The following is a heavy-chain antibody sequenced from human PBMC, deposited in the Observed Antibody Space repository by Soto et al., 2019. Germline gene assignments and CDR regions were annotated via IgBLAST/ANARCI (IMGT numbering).Heavy chain of an antibody. CDR3: AREPATAKPEGVDF. D-gene: IGHD1-1*01. Sequence: QVQLVQSGAEVRRPGASAKVSCKASGYTFSDYYIPRVRQAPGQGLEWMGWINPNSGGTKYAPKFQGGVTMARDTSITTAYMELSRLRAGATAVYYCAREPATAKPEGVDFWGQGTLVSVAS. V-gene: IGHV1-2*02. CDR2: INPNSGGT. CDR1: GYTFSDYY. J-gene: IGHJ4*02.